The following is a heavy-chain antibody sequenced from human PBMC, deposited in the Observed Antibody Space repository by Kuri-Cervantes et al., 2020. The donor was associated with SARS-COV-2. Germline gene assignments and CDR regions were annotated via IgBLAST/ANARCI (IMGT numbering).Heavy chain of an antibody. CDR1: GYTFTNYY. V-gene: IGHV1-46*03. D-gene: IGHD3-10*01. Sequence: ASVKVSCKASGYTFTNYYVYWVRQAPGQGLEWMGLLNPYVGSTIYTPKLQGRVTMTRDTSTNTAYMELRSLRSEDTAVYYCARGELYVTTGLNYWGQGTLVTVSS. CDR3: ARGELYVTTGLNY. J-gene: IGHJ4*02. CDR2: LNPYVGST.